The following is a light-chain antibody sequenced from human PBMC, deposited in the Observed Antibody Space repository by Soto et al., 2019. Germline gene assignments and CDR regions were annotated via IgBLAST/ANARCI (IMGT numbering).Light chain of an antibody. Sequence: EIVLTQSPGTLSLSPGERATLSCRASQSVSSYLAWYQQKPGQAPRLLIYGVSSRATGIPDRFSGSGSGTDFTLNISGLEPEDFAVYYCQHYGTSLMYTFGQGTKLEIK. CDR3: QHYGTSLMYT. CDR2: GVS. V-gene: IGKV3-20*01. CDR1: QSVSSY. J-gene: IGKJ2*01.